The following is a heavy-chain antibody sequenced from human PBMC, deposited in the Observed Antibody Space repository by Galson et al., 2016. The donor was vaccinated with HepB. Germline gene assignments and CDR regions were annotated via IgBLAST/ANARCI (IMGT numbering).Heavy chain of an antibody. CDR1: GATISNDYW. Sequence: SETLSLTCAVSGATISNDYWWSWVRQSPEKGFEWLGEIYQTGTANYNPSFTRRATIPVDTSKNEISLRLDSVTAADTAVYYCARGTLGTTATMAFDYWGQGTPVSVSS. J-gene: IGHJ4*02. CDR2: IYQTGTA. D-gene: IGHD1/OR15-1a*01. V-gene: IGHV4-4*02. CDR3: ARGTLGTTATMAFDY.